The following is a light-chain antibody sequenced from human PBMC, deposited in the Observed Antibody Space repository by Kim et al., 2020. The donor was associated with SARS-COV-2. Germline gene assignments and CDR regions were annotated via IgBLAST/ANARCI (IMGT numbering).Light chain of an antibody. Sequence: DIQMTQSPSTLSASVGERDTIPCRASQSISSWLAWYQQKPGKAPKLLIYDASTWESGVTSRFSGSGSGTEFTLTISSLQPDDFATYYCEQYNDDSYTLGKGNKR. J-gene: IGKJ2*01. V-gene: IGKV1-5*01. CDR1: QSISSW. CDR2: DAS. CDR3: EQYNDDSYT.